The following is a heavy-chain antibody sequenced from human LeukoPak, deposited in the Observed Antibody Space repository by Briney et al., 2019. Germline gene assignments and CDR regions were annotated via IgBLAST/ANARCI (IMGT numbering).Heavy chain of an antibody. D-gene: IGHD1-26*01. CDR2: IWYDGSNK. Sequence: QPGGSLRLSCAASGFTFSSYGMHWVRQAPGKGLEWVAVIWYDGSNKYYADSVKGRFTISRDNSKNTLYLQMNSLRAEDTAVCYCARGDSGSYSEGIDYWGQGTLVTVSS. CDR1: GFTFSSYG. J-gene: IGHJ4*02. V-gene: IGHV3-33*01. CDR3: ARGDSGSYSEGIDY.